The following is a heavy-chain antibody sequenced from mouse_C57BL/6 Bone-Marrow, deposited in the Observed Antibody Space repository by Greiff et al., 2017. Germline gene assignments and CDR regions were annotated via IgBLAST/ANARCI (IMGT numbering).Heavy chain of an antibody. CDR2: ISNLAYSI. Sequence: EVKLVESGGGLVQPGGSLKLSCAASGFTFSDYGMAWVRQAPRKGPEWVAFISNLAYSIYYADTVTGRFTISRENAKNTLYLEMSSLRSEDTAMYYCARQFSARAYWGQGTLVTVSA. CDR1: GFTFSDYG. V-gene: IGHV5-15*04. D-gene: IGHD3-2*02. J-gene: IGHJ3*01. CDR3: ARQFSARAY.